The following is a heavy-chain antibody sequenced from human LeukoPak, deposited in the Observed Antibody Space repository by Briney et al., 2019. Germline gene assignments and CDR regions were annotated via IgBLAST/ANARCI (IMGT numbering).Heavy chain of an antibody. D-gene: IGHD4-11*01. CDR1: GYSISSGYY. CDR3: ARRGLQTPFDY. J-gene: IGHJ4*02. V-gene: IGHV4-38-2*01. Sequence: SETLSLTCAISGYSISSGYYWGWIRPPPGKGLEWIGSIYHSGSTYYNPSLKSRVTISVDTSKNQFSLKLSSVTAADTAVYYCARRGLQTPFDYWGRGTLVTVSS. CDR2: IYHSGST.